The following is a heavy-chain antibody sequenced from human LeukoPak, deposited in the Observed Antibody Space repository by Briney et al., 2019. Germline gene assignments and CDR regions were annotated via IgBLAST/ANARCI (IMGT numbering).Heavy chain of an antibody. CDR3: ARFSAGRWFGENGFDY. D-gene: IGHD3-10*01. Sequence: ASVKVSCKASGYTFTSYGISWVRQAPGQGLEWMGWISAYNGNTNYAQKLQGRVTMTTDTSTSTAYMELRSLRSDDTAVYYCARFSAGRWFGENGFDYWGQGTLVTVSS. CDR1: GYTFTSYG. J-gene: IGHJ4*02. CDR2: ISAYNGNT. V-gene: IGHV1-18*01.